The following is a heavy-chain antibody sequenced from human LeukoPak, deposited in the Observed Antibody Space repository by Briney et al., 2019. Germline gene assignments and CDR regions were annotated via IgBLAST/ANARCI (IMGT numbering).Heavy chain of an antibody. CDR1: GFTFTTYG. J-gene: IGHJ4*02. CDR3: AKDRAYGSGSYSHFDY. V-gene: IGHV3-33*03. CDR2: IYYDGSKK. D-gene: IGHD3-10*01. Sequence: GGSLRLSCAASGFTFTTYGMHWVRQAPGKGLEWAAVIYYDGSKKFYGDSVTGRFTISRDNSKRTLYLQMSSLRADDTAVYYCAKDRAYGSGSYSHFDYWGQGTPVTVSS.